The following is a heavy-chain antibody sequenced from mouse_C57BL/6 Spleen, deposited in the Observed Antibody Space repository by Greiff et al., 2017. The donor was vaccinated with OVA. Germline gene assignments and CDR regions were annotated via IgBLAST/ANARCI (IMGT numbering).Heavy chain of an antibody. CDR3: ARQSSPLRHYYGSAMDY. J-gene: IGHJ4*01. CDR2: ISSGSSTI. D-gene: IGHD1-1*01. Sequence: EVKLQESGGGLVKPGGSLKLSCAASGFTFSDYGMHWVRQAPEKGLEWVAYISSGSSTIYYADTVKGRFTISRDNAKNTLFLQMTSLRSEDTAMYYCARQSSPLRHYYGSAMDYWGQGTSVTVSS. CDR1: GFTFSDYG. V-gene: IGHV5-17*01.